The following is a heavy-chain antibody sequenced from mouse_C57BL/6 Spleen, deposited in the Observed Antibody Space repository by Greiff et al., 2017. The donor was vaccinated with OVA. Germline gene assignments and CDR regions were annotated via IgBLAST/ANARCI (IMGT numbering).Heavy chain of an antibody. CDR2: INPSNGGT. CDR1: GYTFTSYW. J-gene: IGHJ2*01. CDR3: AREDWDVEYSDY. D-gene: IGHD4-1*01. Sequence: QVQLKQPGTELVKPGASVKLSCKASGYTFTSYWMHWVKQRPGQGLEWIGNINPSNGGTNYNEKFKSKATLTVDKSSSTAYMQLSSLTSEDSAVYYCAREDWDVEYSDYWGQGTTLTVSS. V-gene: IGHV1-53*01.